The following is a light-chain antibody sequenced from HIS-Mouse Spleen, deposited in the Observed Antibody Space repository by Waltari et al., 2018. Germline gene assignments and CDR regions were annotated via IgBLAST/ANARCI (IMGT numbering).Light chain of an antibody. Sequence: DIVMTQSPDSLAVSLGERATINCKSSQSVLYSSNNKNYLAWYQQKPGQPPKRLIYWASTRESGVPDRFSGSGSGTDFTLTISSLQAEDVAVYYCQQYYSTPTFGQGTKVEIK. CDR1: QSVLYSSNNKNY. CDR3: QQYYSTPT. J-gene: IGKJ1*01. CDR2: WAS. V-gene: IGKV4-1*01.